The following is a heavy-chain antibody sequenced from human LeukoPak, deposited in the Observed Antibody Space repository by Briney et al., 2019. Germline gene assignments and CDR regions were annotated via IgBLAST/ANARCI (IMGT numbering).Heavy chain of an antibody. D-gene: IGHD6-13*01. J-gene: IGHJ4*02. CDR1: GGTFSGYA. V-gene: IGHV1-69*05. CDR2: IIPIFGTA. CDR3: ARDLIAAAGNFDY. Sequence: GASVKVSCKASGGTFSGYAISWVRQAPGQGLEWMGGIIPIFGTANYAQKFQGRVTITTDESTSTAYMELSSLRSEDTAVYYCARDLIAAAGNFDYWGQGTLVTVSS.